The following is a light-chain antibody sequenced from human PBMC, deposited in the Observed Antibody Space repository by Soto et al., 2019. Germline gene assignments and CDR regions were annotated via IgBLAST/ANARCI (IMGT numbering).Light chain of an antibody. CDR2: GAS. V-gene: IGKV3-15*01. CDR3: QQFNNWPPST. Sequence: ELVLTQSPGTLSLSPGARATLSCRASQRVISRYLAWYQKKPGQPPRLLIYGASTRATGISARFSGSGSGTEFTLTISSLQSEDFGVYYCQQFNNWPPSTVGQGTKVDIK. CDR1: QRVISRY. J-gene: IGKJ1*01.